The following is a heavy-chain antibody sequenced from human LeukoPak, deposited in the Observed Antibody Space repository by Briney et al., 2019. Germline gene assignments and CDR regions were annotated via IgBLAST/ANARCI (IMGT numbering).Heavy chain of an antibody. CDR1: GGSISSSNYY. J-gene: IGHJ4*02. CDR2: IYSSGST. Sequence: SETLSLTCTVSGGSISSSNYYWGWIRQPPGKGLEWIGSIYSSGSTYYNPSLKSRVTISVDTSKNQFSLKLSSVTAADTAVYYCARSGSGYLRYYFDYWGQGTLVTVSS. V-gene: IGHV4-39*07. D-gene: IGHD5-12*01. CDR3: ARSGSGYLRYYFDY.